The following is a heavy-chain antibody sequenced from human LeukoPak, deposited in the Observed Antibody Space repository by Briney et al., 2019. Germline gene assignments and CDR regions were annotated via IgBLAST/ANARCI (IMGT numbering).Heavy chain of an antibody. Sequence: GGSLRLSCAASGFTFSSYWMSWVRQAPGKGLEWVANIKQDGSEKYYVDSVKDRFTISRDNAKNSLYLQMNSLRAEDTAVYYCARDSSSWLYYYYYGMDVWGQGTTVTVSS. J-gene: IGHJ6*02. CDR2: IKQDGSEK. CDR1: GFTFSSYW. V-gene: IGHV3-7*01. CDR3: ARDSSSWLYYYYYGMDV. D-gene: IGHD6-13*01.